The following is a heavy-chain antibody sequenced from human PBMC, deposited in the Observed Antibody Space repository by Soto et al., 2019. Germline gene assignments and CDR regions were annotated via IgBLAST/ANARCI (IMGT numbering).Heavy chain of an antibody. D-gene: IGHD2-2*02. V-gene: IGHV3-33*01. CDR2: IWYDGSNK. CDR1: GFTFSSYG. Sequence: SGGSLRLSCAASGFTFSSYGMHWVRQAPCKGLEWVAVIWYDGSNKYYADSVKGRFTISRDNSKNTLYLQMNSLRAEDTAVYYCARDGYCSSTSCYIAHIYYYYGMDVWGQGTTVTVSS. J-gene: IGHJ6*02. CDR3: ARDGYCSSTSCYIAHIYYYYGMDV.